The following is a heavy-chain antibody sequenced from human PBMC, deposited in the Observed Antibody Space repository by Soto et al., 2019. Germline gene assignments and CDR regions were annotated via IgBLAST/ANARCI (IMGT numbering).Heavy chain of an antibody. Sequence: PSETLSLTCAVYGGSFSSYYWSWIRQPPGKGLEWIGEINHSGSTNYNPSLKSRVTISVDASKSQFSLKLSSVTAADTAVYYCARGPAMANFDYWGQGTLVTVSS. D-gene: IGHD5-18*01. V-gene: IGHV4-34*01. CDR1: GGSFSSYY. J-gene: IGHJ4*02. CDR2: INHSGST. CDR3: ARGPAMANFDY.